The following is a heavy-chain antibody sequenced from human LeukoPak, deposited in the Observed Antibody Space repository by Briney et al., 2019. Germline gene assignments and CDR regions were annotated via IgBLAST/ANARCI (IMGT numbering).Heavy chain of an antibody. V-gene: IGHV1-24*01. Sequence: VASVTVSCKVSGYTLTELSMHWVRQAPGKGLEWMGGFDPEDGETIYAQKFQGRVTMTEDTSTDTAYMELSSLRSEDTAVYYCATVRELPGYYFDYWGQGTLVTVSS. D-gene: IGHD1-26*01. J-gene: IGHJ4*02. CDR1: GYTLTELS. CDR3: ATVRELPGYYFDY. CDR2: FDPEDGET.